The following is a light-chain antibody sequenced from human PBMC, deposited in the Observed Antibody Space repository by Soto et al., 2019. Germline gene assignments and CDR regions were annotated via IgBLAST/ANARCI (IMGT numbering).Light chain of an antibody. V-gene: IGLV4-69*01. CDR2: LNSDGSH. CDR1: SGHNNYA. Sequence: QSVLTQSPSASASLGASVKLTCTLSSGHNNYAIAWHQQQPEKGPRYLMKLNSDGSHNKGDGIPDRFSGSSSGAERHLTISSLQSEDEADYYCQTWGTAIHDVVFGGGTKLTV. J-gene: IGLJ2*01. CDR3: QTWGTAIHDVV.